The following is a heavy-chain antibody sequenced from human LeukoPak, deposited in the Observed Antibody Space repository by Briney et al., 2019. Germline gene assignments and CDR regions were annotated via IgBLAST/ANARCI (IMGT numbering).Heavy chain of an antibody. J-gene: IGHJ6*03. D-gene: IGHD6-19*01. Sequence: PSETLSLTCAVYGGSLSGYYWSWIRQPPGKGLEWIGEINHSGSTNYNPSLKSRVTISVDTSKNQFSLKLSSVTAADTAVYYCARVSGWFSGYYYYYMDVWGKGTTVTISS. CDR3: ARVSGWFSGYYYYYMDV. V-gene: IGHV4-34*01. CDR1: GGSLSGYY. CDR2: INHSGST.